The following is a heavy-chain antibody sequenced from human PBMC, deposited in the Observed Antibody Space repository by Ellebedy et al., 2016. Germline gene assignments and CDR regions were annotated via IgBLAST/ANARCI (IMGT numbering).Heavy chain of an antibody. J-gene: IGHJ4*02. Sequence: GGSLRLXCVASGFTFSNYAIHWVRQTPGQGLDWVASLSYDGSHKYYADSVKGRFTISRDNSKNTLYLQMNSLRAEDTAVYYCASRDGAQPLAGFDYWGQGTLVTVSS. CDR3: ASRDGAQPLAGFDY. CDR1: GFTFSNYA. CDR2: LSYDGSHK. V-gene: IGHV3-30-3*01. D-gene: IGHD4-17*01.